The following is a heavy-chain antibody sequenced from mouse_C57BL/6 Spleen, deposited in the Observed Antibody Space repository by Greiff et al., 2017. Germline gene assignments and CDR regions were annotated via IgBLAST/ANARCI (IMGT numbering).Heavy chain of an antibody. Sequence: QVQLKQSGAELVRPGASVKLSCKASGYTFTDYYINWVKQRPGQGLEWIARIYPGSGNTYYNEKFKGKATLTAEKSSSTAYMQLSSLTSEDSAVYFCARDYGKVSYAMDYWGQGTSVTVSS. CDR3: ARDYGKVSYAMDY. CDR1: GYTFTDYY. CDR2: IYPGSGNT. D-gene: IGHD2-1*01. J-gene: IGHJ4*01. V-gene: IGHV1-76*01.